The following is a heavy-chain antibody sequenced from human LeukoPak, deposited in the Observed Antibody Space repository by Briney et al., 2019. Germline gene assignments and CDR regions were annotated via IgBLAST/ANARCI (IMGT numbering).Heavy chain of an antibody. CDR2: IKSKIGGGTT. J-gene: IGHJ4*02. Sequence: GGSLRLSCAASGFTFSSVWMSWVRQAPGKGLEWVGRIKSKIGGGTTDYAAPVKGRFTISRDDSKNTLYLQMNSLKTEDTAVYSFPTGGQYYNEIGVSPFNNGGQETLVT. CDR3: PTGGQYYNEIGVSPFNN. V-gene: IGHV3-15*01. D-gene: IGHD2/OR15-2a*01. CDR1: GFTFSSVW.